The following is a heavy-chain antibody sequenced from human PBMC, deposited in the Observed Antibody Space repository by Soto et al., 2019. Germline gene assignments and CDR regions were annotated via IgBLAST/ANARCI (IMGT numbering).Heavy chain of an antibody. CDR1: GFTFSNHG. D-gene: IGHD2-2*01. J-gene: IGHJ2*01. CDR2: IWYDGNKK. V-gene: IGHV3-33*01. Sequence: GGSLRLSCAASGFTFSNHGMHWVRQAPGKGLEWVAIIWYDGNKKYYADSVKGRFTISRDNSKNTLYLQMNSLRAEDTAVYYCARDRSSWYFDLWGRGTLVTVSS. CDR3: ARDRSSWYFDL.